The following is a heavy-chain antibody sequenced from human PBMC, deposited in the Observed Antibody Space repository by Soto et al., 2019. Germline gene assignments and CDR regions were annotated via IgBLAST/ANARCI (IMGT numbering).Heavy chain of an antibody. Sequence: PGGSLRLSCAASGFTFGDYSMSWVRQAPGKGLEWVGFIRSKTYGGTTQYAASVKGRFTISRDDSKSIAYLQMNSLKTEDTAVYYCNRLIGYHYDTAPLWGQGTMVTVSS. CDR3: NRLIGYHYDTAPL. D-gene: IGHD3-16*01. V-gene: IGHV3-49*04. CDR1: GFTFGDYS. J-gene: IGHJ3*01. CDR2: IRSKTYGGTT.